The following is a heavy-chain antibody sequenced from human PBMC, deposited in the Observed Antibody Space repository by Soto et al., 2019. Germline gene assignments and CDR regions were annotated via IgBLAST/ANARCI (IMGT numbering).Heavy chain of an antibody. CDR1: GFTFSSYA. J-gene: IGHJ4*02. CDR3: ARDAYYYDSSGYRHFDY. V-gene: IGHV3-30-3*01. Sequence: SLRLSCAASGFTFSSYAMHWVRQAPGKGLEWVAVISYDGSNKYYADSVKGRFTISRDNSKNTLYLQMNSLRAEDTAVYYCARDAYYYDSSGYRHFDYWGQG. CDR2: ISYDGSNK. D-gene: IGHD3-22*01.